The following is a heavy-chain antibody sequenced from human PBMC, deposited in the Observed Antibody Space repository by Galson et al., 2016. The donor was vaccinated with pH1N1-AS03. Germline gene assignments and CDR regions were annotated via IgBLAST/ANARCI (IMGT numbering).Heavy chain of an antibody. J-gene: IGHJ4*02. CDR3: ARASHGDYVKYFDY. V-gene: IGHV1-69*13. Sequence: SVKVSCKASGGTFNTYAISWVRQAPGQGLEWMGGIISIFGTTNHAQKFQGRVTITADESTSSVYMELSSLRSEDTAVYYCARASHGDYVKYFDYWGQGTLVTVSS. CDR1: GGTFNTYA. CDR2: IISIFGTT. D-gene: IGHD4-17*01.